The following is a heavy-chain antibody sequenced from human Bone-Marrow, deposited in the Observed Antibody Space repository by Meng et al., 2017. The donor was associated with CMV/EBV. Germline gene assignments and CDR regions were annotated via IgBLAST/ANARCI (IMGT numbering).Heavy chain of an antibody. Sequence: GGSLRLSCAASGFKFNTYAMHWVRQAPGKGLEWVAVISYDGSNKYFADSVKGRFTISRDNSKNKMYLQMHSLRSEDTAVYYCARDSEGYDSSGRSPYYFDYWGRGTLVTVSS. V-gene: IGHV3-30-3*01. CDR2: ISYDGSNK. D-gene: IGHD3-22*01. CDR3: ARDSEGYDSSGRSPYYFDY. J-gene: IGHJ4*02. CDR1: GFKFNTYA.